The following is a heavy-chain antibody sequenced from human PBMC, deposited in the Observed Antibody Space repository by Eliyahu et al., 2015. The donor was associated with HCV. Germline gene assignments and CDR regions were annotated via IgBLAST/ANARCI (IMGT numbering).Heavy chain of an antibody. D-gene: IGHD2-15*01. V-gene: IGHV3-72*01. J-gene: IGHJ4*02. CDR1: GFSFXDXX. Sequence: EVQLAESGGGLVQPGGSLRLSCXASGFSFXDXXXDWVRQAPGKGLEWVGRIGNKANSYTTQYAASVKGRFTVSRDDSNNSLFLQMNSLRTEDTALYFCVRVGSCSAGGWFHFDYWGQGTPVTVSA. CDR3: VRVGSCSAGGWFHFDY. CDR2: IGNKANSYTT.